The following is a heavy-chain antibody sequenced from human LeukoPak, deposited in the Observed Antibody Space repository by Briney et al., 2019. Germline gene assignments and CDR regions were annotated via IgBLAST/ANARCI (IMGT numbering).Heavy chain of an antibody. D-gene: IGHD6-6*01. CDR2: IRSKTHGEAI. CDR3: TTDLPSNHFDY. V-gene: IGHV3-15*07. Sequence: GGSLRLSCAASGFTFSNVWMNWVRQAPGKGLEWVGRIRSKTHGEAIDYAAPVRGRFTISRDDSKNTLYLQLNSLKTEDTAVYYCTTDLPSNHFDYWGQGTLVTVSS. CDR1: GFTFSNVW. J-gene: IGHJ4*02.